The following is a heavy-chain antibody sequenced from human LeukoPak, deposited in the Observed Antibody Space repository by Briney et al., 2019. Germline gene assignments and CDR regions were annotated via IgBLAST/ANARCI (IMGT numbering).Heavy chain of an antibody. V-gene: IGHV4-61*02. Sequence: SQTLSLTCTVSGGSISSGTYYLNWIRQPAGTGLEWIGRIYTSGSTNYNPSLKSRVTISVDTSKNQFSLKLSSVTAADTAVYYCARSYYYDSSGSKDAFDIWGQGTMVTVSS. CDR2: IYTSGST. CDR3: ARSYYYDSSGSKDAFDI. D-gene: IGHD3-22*01. J-gene: IGHJ3*02. CDR1: GGSISSGTYY.